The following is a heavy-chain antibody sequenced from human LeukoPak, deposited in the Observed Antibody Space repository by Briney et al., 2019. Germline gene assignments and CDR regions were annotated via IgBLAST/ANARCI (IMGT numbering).Heavy chain of an antibody. Sequence: GGSLRLSCEASGFXFSSYNIDWVRQAPGKGLEWVSLIYSSSRYIYQADSVKGRFTISRDNAKSSVFLRMNSLRAEDTAVYYCARVGGHCTSTSCPPPDYWGQGTLVTVSS. J-gene: IGHJ4*02. CDR1: GFXFSSYN. D-gene: IGHD2-2*01. V-gene: IGHV3-21*01. CDR2: IYSSSRYI. CDR3: ARVGGHCTSTSCPPPDY.